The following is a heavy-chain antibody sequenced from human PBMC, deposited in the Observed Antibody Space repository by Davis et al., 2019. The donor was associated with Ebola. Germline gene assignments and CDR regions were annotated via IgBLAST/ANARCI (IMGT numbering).Heavy chain of an antibody. D-gene: IGHD3-16*01. CDR3: ARHLRPTSYAGEIWFDP. V-gene: IGHV5-51*01. CDR1: GFIFDNYW. CDR2: IYLGDSDT. J-gene: IGHJ5*02. Sequence: GESLKISCKTSGFIFDNYWIGWVRQMPGKGLEWLGIIYLGDSDTRYNPSFQGQATLSADKSISTAYLHWTSLKASDTAIYYCARHLRPTSYAGEIWFDPWGPGTRVTVSS.